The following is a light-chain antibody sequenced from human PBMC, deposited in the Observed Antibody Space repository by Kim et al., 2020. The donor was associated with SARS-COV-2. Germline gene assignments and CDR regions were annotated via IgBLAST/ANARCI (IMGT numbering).Light chain of an antibody. Sequence: EIVLTQSPATLSLSPGERATLSCRASQSVSSYLAWYQQKPGQAPRLLIYDASNRATGIPARFSGSGSGTDFTLTISSLEPEDFAVYYCQQRSNWPPGTLGQGNDL. V-gene: IGKV3-11*01. J-gene: IGKJ2*01. CDR2: DAS. CDR3: QQRSNWPPGT. CDR1: QSVSSY.